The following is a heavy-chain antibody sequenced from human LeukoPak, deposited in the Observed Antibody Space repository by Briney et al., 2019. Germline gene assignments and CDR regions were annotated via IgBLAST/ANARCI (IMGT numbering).Heavy chain of an antibody. CDR3: ARDLGTRKSIAFAD. J-gene: IGHJ4*02. CDR1: GFSLPSYR. Sequence: GPRRLSCAASGFSLPSYRMNWVRQAPGKGLEWVASISSNNGYIYYADSVKGRFTIPRDNGQSSLHLQMNSLRAEDAVVYYCARDLGTRKSIAFADWGQRTLVTVS. D-gene: IGHD6-6*01. V-gene: IGHV3-21*01. CDR2: ISSNNGYI.